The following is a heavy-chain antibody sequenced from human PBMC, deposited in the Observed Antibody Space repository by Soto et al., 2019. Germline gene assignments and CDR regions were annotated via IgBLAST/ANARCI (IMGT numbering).Heavy chain of an antibody. CDR2: ISYDGSNK. V-gene: IGHV3-30-3*01. CDR3: ARDGGSGSYYFDY. Sequence: PGGSLRLSCAASGFTFSSYAMHWVRQAPGKGLEWVAVISYDGSNKYYADSVKGRFTISRDNSKNTLYLQMNSLRAEDTAVYYCARDGGSGSYYFDYWGQGTLVTVSS. J-gene: IGHJ4*02. CDR1: GFTFSSYA. D-gene: IGHD3-10*01.